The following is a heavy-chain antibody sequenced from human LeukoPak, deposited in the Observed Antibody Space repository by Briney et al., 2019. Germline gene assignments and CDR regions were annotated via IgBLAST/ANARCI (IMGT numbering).Heavy chain of an antibody. CDR1: GFTFSSYG. D-gene: IGHD5-18*01. Sequence: GGSLRLSCAASGFTFSSYGMHWVRQAPGKGLEWVAFIRYDGSNKYYADSVKGRFTISRDNSKNTQYLQMNSLRAEDTAVYYCAKDHFLYSYGSAYYFDYWGQGTLVTVSS. V-gene: IGHV3-30*02. CDR3: AKDHFLYSYGSAYYFDY. CDR2: IRYDGSNK. J-gene: IGHJ4*02.